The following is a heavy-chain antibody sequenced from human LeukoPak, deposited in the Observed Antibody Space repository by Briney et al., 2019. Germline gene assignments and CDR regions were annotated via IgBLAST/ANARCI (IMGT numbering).Heavy chain of an antibody. CDR3: AKDVSGSGSPSSFDY. V-gene: IGHV3-23*01. CDR2: ISGSGGST. D-gene: IGHD3-10*01. Sequence: QTGGPLRLSCAASGFTFSSYAMSWVRQAPGKGLEWVSAISGSGGSTYYADSVKGRFTISRDNSKNTLYLQMNSLRAEDTAVYYCAKDVSGSGSPSSFDYWGQGNLVTVSS. J-gene: IGHJ4*02. CDR1: GFTFSSYA.